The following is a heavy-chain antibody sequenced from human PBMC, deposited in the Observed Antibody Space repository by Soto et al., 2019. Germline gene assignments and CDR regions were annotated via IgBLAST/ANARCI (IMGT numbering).Heavy chain of an antibody. CDR2: IYSGGST. J-gene: IGHJ3*02. V-gene: IGHV3-53*01. Sequence: GGSLRLSCAASGFTVSSNYMSWVRQAPGKGPEWVSVIYSGGSTYYADSVKGRFTISRDNSKNTLYLQMNSLRAEDTAVYYCASKTGGYYVILTGYYRDVLSIWGQGTMVPVSS. D-gene: IGHD3-9*01. CDR3: ASKTGGYYVILTGYYRDVLSI. CDR1: GFTVSSNY.